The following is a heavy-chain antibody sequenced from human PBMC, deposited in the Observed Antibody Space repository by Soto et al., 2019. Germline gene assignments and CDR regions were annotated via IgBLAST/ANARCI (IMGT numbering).Heavy chain of an antibody. Sequence: GGSLRLSCAASGFTFSSYWMSWVRQAPGKGLEWVANIKQDGSEKYYVDSVKGRFTISRDNAKNSLYLQMNSLRAEDTAVYYCAREKGMIRGSSGGDYWGQGTLVTVSS. V-gene: IGHV3-7*01. CDR1: GFTFSSYW. D-gene: IGHD3-10*01. J-gene: IGHJ4*02. CDR2: IKQDGSEK. CDR3: AREKGMIRGSSGGDY.